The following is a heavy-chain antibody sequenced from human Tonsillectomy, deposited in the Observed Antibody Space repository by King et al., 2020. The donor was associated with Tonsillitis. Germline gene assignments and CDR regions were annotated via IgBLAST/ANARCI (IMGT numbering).Heavy chain of an antibody. D-gene: IGHD1-26*01. V-gene: IGHV3-23*04. CDR1: GFTLSSYA. Sequence: DVQLVESGGGLVQPGGSLRLSCAASGFTLSSYAMSWVRQAPGKGLEWVSVISGSAGTTYYADSVRGRFTISRDTSKNTLYLQMNSLSAEDTAVYYCAKPKESGGYVYFDYWGQGTLVTVSS. J-gene: IGHJ4*02. CDR2: ISGSAGTT. CDR3: AKPKESGGYVYFDY.